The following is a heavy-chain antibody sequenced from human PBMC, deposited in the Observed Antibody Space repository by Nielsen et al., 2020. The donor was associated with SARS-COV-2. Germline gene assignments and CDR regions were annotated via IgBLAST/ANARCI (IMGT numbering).Heavy chain of an antibody. J-gene: IGHJ4*02. V-gene: IGHV4-31*03. D-gene: IGHD2-21*01. CDR3: ARDRDNIGVFDY. Sequence: SETLSLTCTVSGGSISCGGYYWSWIRQQPGKGLEWIGYIYYSGSTYYNPSLKSRVTISVDTSKNQFSLKLSSVTAADTAVYYCARDRDNIGVFDYWGQGTLVTVSS. CDR2: IYYSGST. CDR1: GGSISCGGYY.